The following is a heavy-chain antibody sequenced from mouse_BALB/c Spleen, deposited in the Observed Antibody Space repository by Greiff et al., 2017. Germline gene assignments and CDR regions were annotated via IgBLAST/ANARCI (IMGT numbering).Heavy chain of an antibody. V-gene: IGHV1S137*01. CDR1: GYTFTDYA. J-gene: IGHJ3*01. CDR3: ARGGTTVVAPGFAY. Sequence: VQLQQSGAELVRPGVSVKISCKGSGYTFTDYAMHWVKQSHAKSLEWIGVISTYYGDASYNQKFKGKATMTVDKSSSTAYMELARLTSEDSAIYYCARGGTTVVAPGFAYWGQGTLVTVSA. D-gene: IGHD1-1*01. CDR2: ISTYYGDA.